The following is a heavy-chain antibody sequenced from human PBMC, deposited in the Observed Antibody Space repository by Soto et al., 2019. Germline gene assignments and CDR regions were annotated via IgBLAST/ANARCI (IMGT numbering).Heavy chain of an antibody. Sequence: QVQLVQSGTEVKKPGSSAKVSCKASGGTFSNYVISWVRQAPGQGLEWMGGIIPLFGTTDYAKKFQGRIAITDDESTTTVYMDLSSLRVEDTAVYFCEIDVGSWELSVVLGQWTTVIVSS. D-gene: IGHD3-10*01. J-gene: IGHJ6*02. V-gene: IGHV1-69*01. CDR2: IIPLFGTT. CDR3: EIDVGSWELSVV. CDR1: GGTFSNYV.